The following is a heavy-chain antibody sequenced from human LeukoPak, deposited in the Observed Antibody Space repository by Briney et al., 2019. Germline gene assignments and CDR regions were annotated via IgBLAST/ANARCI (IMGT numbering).Heavy chain of an antibody. V-gene: IGHV3-20*04. J-gene: IGHJ4*02. Sequence: PGGSLRLSCAASGFTFDDYGMSWVRQAPGKGLEWVSGINWNGGSTGYADSVKGRFTISRDNAKNSLYLQMNSLRAEDTALYYCARGYCSSGSCYSPAFDYWGQGTLVTVSS. CDR3: ARGYCSSGSCYSPAFDY. CDR2: INWNGGST. CDR1: GFTFDDYG. D-gene: IGHD2-15*01.